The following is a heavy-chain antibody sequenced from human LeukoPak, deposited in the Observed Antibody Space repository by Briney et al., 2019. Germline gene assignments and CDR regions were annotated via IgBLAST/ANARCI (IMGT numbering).Heavy chain of an antibody. D-gene: IGHD1-26*01. V-gene: IGHV3-7*01. Sequence: GGSLRLSCAASGFTFSTYWMTWVRQAPGKGLEWVASIKEDGSEKYYVDSVQGRFTISRDNAKDSVDLQMDSLTAEDTAVYYCVSLLRIVPTTSVHWGQGTVVTVSS. CDR3: VSLLRIVPTTSVH. CDR1: GFTFSTYW. CDR2: IKEDGSEK. J-gene: IGHJ4*02.